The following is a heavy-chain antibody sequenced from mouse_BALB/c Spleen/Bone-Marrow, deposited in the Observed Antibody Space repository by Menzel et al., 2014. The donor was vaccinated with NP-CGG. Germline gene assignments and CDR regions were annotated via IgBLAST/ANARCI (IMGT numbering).Heavy chain of an antibody. Sequence: QVQLQQSGAELVRPGTSVKVSCKASGYAFSNYLIEWVKQRPGQGLEWIGVINPGSGDINYNEKLKGKAALTADKSSSTAYMQLSSLTSDDSAVYFCARFIATAYAMDYWGQGTSATVSS. CDR1: GYAFSNYL. CDR3: ARFIATAYAMDY. CDR2: INPGSGDI. D-gene: IGHD1-1*01. J-gene: IGHJ4*01. V-gene: IGHV1-54*01.